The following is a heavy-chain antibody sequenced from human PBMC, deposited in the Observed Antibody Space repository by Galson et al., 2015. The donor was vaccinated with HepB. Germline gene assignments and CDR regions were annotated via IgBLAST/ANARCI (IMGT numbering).Heavy chain of an antibody. Sequence: SLRLSCAASGFTFSSYGMHWVRQSPGKGLEWVAAIRYDGSNKYYADSVKGRFTISRDNSKNTLYLQMNSLRAEDTAVYYCARSRNYDYVWGSYRYTRDFGYWGQGTLVTVSS. J-gene: IGHJ4*02. D-gene: IGHD3-16*02. CDR3: ARSRNYDYVWGSYRYTRDFGY. CDR2: IRYDGSNK. V-gene: IGHV3-33*01. CDR1: GFTFSSYG.